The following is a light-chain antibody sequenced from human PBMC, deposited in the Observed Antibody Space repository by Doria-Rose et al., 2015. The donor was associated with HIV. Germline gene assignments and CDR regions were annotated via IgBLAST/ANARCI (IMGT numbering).Light chain of an antibody. V-gene: IGKV3-20*01. J-gene: IGKJ1*01. Sequence: TQSPGTLSLSPGERATLSCRASQSFSSTYLAWYQQKPGQAPSLLIYDGSTRATGTPYRFSASGSGTDFTLTVNRLEPEDFALYCCHQYGTSWTFGQGTKVEI. CDR2: DGS. CDR1: QSFSSTY. CDR3: HQYGTSWT.